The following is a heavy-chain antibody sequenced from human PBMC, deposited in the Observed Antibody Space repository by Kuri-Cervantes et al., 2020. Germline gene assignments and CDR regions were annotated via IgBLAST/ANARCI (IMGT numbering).Heavy chain of an antibody. CDR2: IYPGDSDT. CDR1: GYSFTSYW. D-gene: IGHD3-16*02. Sequence: GESLKISCKGSGYSFTSYWIGWVRQMPGKGLEWMGIIYPGDSDTRYSPSFQGQVTISADKSISTAYLQWSSLRAEDTAVYYCAKGGVMITFGGVIVPVYFDYWGQGTLVTVSS. J-gene: IGHJ4*02. V-gene: IGHV5-51*01. CDR3: AKGGVMITFGGVIVPVYFDY.